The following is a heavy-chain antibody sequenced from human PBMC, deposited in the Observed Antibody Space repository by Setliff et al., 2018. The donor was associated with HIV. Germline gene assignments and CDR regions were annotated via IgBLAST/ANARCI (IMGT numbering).Heavy chain of an antibody. V-gene: IGHV4-30-4*08. CDR2: IYYTGST. CDR1: GGSISSGDYY. D-gene: IGHD3-22*01. CDR3: ASRVVITTGSYYFDY. J-gene: IGHJ4*02. Sequence: SETLSLTCTVSGGSISSGDYYWSWIRQPPGKGLELIGYIYYTGSTYYNPSLKSRVTISVDTSKNQFSLKLSSVTPADTAVYYCASRVVITTGSYYFDYWGQGTLVTVSS.